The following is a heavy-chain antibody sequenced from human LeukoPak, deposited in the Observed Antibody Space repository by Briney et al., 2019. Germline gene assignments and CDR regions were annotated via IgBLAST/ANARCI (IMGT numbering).Heavy chain of an antibody. J-gene: IGHJ6*02. CDR2: ISYDGSNK. CDR3: AKAASSSWPSYQYGMDV. V-gene: IGHV3-30-3*01. D-gene: IGHD6-13*01. CDR1: GFTFSSYA. Sequence: GRSLRLSCAASGFTFSSYAMHWVRQAPGKGLEWVAVISYDGSNKYYADSVKGRFTISRDNSKNTLYLQMNSLRAEDTAVYYCAKAASSSWPSYQYGMDVWGQGTTVTVSS.